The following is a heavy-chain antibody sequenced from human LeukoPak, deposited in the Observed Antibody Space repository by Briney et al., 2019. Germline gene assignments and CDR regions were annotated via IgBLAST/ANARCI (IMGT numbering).Heavy chain of an antibody. Sequence: GGSLRLSCAASGFTFSSYGMHWVRQAPGKGLEWVAVISYDGSNKYYADSVKGRFTISRDNSKNTLCLQMNSLRAEDTAVYYCAKMGDRFGLWGHKTKYYMDVWGKGTTVTVSS. V-gene: IGHV3-30*18. CDR2: ISYDGSNK. J-gene: IGHJ6*03. CDR3: AKMGDRFGLWGHKTKYYMDV. D-gene: IGHD3-16*01. CDR1: GFTFSSYG.